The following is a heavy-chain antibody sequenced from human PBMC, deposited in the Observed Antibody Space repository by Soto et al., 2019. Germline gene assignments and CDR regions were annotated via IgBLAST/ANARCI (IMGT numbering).Heavy chain of an antibody. J-gene: IGHJ4*02. CDR3: AHRLDPRMFDY. Sequence: QITLKESGPTLVKPTQTLTLTCTFSGFSLSTSGVGVGWIRQPPGKALEWLALIYWNDDKYYSPSLKSRLTIPKDTSKSQVVLTMTNMDPVDTATYYCAHRLDPRMFDYWGQGTLVTVSS. V-gene: IGHV2-5*01. CDR1: GFSLSTSGVG. D-gene: IGHD3-9*01. CDR2: IYWNDDK.